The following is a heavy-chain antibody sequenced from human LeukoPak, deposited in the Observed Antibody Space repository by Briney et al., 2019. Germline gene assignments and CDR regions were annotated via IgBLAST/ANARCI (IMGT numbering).Heavy chain of an antibody. CDR2: IQPDGVRAK. J-gene: IGHJ1*01. Sequence: PGGSLRLSCVASGLAFTDHWISWVRQAPGKGLGWVASIQPDGVRAKTSEDSLKGRFTISRDNATNSLYLQMTRLRADDTAVSDCASTCPFCSATNCGLGGPGTPVTVSS. CDR3: ASTCPFCSATNCGL. V-gene: IGHV3-7*01. D-gene: IGHD7-27*01. CDR1: GLAFTDHW.